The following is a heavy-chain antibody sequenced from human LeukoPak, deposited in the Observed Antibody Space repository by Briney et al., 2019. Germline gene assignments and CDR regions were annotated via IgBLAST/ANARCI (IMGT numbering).Heavy chain of an antibody. V-gene: IGHV1-2*02. Sequence: ASVKVSCKASGYTFTGYYMHWVRQAPGQGLEWMGWINPNSGGTNYAQKFQGRVTMTRNTSISTAYMELSRLRSDDTAVYYCARGQDTAMVSYYYYYGMDVWGQGTTVTVSS. CDR3: ARGQDTAMVSYYYYYGMDV. CDR1: GYTFTGYY. J-gene: IGHJ6*02. D-gene: IGHD5-18*01. CDR2: INPNSGGT.